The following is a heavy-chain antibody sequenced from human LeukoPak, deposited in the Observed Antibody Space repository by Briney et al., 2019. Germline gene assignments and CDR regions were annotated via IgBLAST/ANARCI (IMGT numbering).Heavy chain of an antibody. V-gene: IGHV4-39*01. CDR3: AIQMKHYDILTGYSPAAFDF. CDR2: IHYGGST. CDR1: GASIRDSSYC. D-gene: IGHD3-9*01. Sequence: PSEALSLTCTVSGASIRDSSYCSGWIRQPPGKGPERIGSIHYGGSTHYNPSLKSRVTISVDTSRNQFFLRLNSVTAADKAVYYCAIQMKHYDILTGYSPAAFDFWGQGTLVTVSS. J-gene: IGHJ3*01.